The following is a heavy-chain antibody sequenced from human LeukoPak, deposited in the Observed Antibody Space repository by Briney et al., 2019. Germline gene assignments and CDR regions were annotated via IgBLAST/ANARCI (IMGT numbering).Heavy chain of an antibody. CDR3: ARDRHYYDSSGYLDY. CDR1: GFTFSSYS. Sequence: GGSLRLSCATSGFTFSSYSMNWVRQAPGQGLEWISSISSSSSYIYYADSVKSRFTISRDNAKNSLYLQMNSLRAEDTAVYYCARDRHYYDSSGYLDYWGQGTLVTVSS. J-gene: IGHJ4*02. CDR2: ISSSSSYI. D-gene: IGHD3-22*01. V-gene: IGHV3-21*01.